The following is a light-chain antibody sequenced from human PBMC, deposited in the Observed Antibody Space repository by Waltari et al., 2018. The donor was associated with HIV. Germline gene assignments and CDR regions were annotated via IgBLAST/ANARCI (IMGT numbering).Light chain of an antibody. CDR3: CSYAGSSTWV. CDR1: SSDVGSYNL. V-gene: IGLV2-23*02. Sequence: QSALTQPASVSGSPGQSITISCTGTSSDVGSYNLVPWYQQHPGKDPKLMIYEVSKRPSGVSNRFSGSKSGNTASLTISGLQAEDEADYYCCSYAGSSTWVFGTGTKVTVL. CDR2: EVS. J-gene: IGLJ1*01.